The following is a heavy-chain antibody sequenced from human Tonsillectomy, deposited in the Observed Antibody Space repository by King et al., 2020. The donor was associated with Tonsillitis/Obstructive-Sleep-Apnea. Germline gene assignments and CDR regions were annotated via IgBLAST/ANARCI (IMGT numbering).Heavy chain of an antibody. Sequence: QLQESGPGLVKPSGTLSLTCAVSGGSISSNNWWSWVRQPPGKGLEWIGETHQSGSTNYNPSLKSRVTLSADKSGNQFSLKLTSVTAADPAVYYFARHLGISGTRGLDFWGQGTMVTVSS. J-gene: IGHJ3*01. D-gene: IGHD1-20*01. CDR2: THQSGST. V-gene: IGHV4-4*02. CDR1: GGSISSNNW. CDR3: ARHLGISGTRGLDF.